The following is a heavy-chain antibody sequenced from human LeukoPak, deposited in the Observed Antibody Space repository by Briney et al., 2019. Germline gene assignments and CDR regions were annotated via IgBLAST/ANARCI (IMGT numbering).Heavy chain of an antibody. V-gene: IGHV1-2*02. D-gene: IGHD2-2*01. CDR2: INPNSGGT. J-gene: IGHJ6*02. CDR3: ARSRAVVPAAGIHYYYYYGMDV. CDR1: GYTFTGYY. Sequence: GASVKVSCKASGYTFTGYYMHWVRQAPGQGLEWMGWINPNSGGTNYAQKFQGRVTMTRDTSISTAYMELSRLRSDDTAVYYCARSRAVVPAAGIHYYYYYGMDVWGQGTAVTVSS.